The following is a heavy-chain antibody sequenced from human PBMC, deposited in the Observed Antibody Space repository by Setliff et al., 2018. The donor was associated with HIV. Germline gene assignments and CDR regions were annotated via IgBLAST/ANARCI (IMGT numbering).Heavy chain of an antibody. CDR2: IYYSGST. V-gene: IGHV4-61*01. J-gene: IGHJ4*01. D-gene: IGHD5-18*01. Sequence: SETLSLTCAVSGYSINIAYYWGWIRQPPGKRLEWIGYIYYSGSTNYNPSLKSRVTISVDTSKNQFPLKLSSVTAADTAVYYCARTEDYSYGDAPFDYWGHGTLVTVSS. CDR1: GYSINIAYY. CDR3: ARTEDYSYGDAPFDY.